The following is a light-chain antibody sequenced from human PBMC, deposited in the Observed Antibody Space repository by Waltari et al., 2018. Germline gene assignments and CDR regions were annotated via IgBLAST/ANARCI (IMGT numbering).Light chain of an antibody. CDR3: SMYMGSGIWV. Sequence: QTMLPQAPSLLLSTGGTVTLTCALTSGSVSTTSYANWYQHTPGQPPRTLVYKGSSRSAGVPDRFAGSIFGNTAALTITGAQADDESNYYCSMYMGSGIWVFGGGTKLTVL. CDR2: KGS. J-gene: IGLJ3*02. V-gene: IGLV8-61*01. CDR1: SGSVSTTSY.